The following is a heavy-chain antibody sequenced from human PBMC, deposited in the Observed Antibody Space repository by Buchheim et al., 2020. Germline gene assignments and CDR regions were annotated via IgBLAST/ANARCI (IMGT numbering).Heavy chain of an antibody. CDR3: AKVWPAAIKSHYYYGMDV. Sequence: EVQLLESGGGLVQPGGSLRLSCAASGFTFSSYAMSWVRQAPGKGLEWVSAISGSGGSTYYADSVKGRFTISRDNSKNTLYLQMNSLRAEDTAVYYGAKVWPAAIKSHYYYGMDVWGQGTT. CDR2: ISGSGGST. J-gene: IGHJ6*02. D-gene: IGHD2-2*02. CDR1: GFTFSSYA. V-gene: IGHV3-23*01.